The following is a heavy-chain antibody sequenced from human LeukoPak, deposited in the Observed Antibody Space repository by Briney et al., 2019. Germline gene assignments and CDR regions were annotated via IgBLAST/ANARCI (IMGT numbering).Heavy chain of an antibody. CDR3: AGEGGQWLVRY. D-gene: IGHD6-19*01. CDR2: INIIFGTA. J-gene: IGHJ4*02. Sequence: SVKVSCKASGGTFSSHTITWVRQAPGQGLEWMGGINIIFGTANYAQKFQGRVTIIADESTSTAHMELSSLRSEDTAVYYCAGEGGQWLVRYWGQGTLVTVSS. CDR1: GGTFSSHT. V-gene: IGHV1-69*13.